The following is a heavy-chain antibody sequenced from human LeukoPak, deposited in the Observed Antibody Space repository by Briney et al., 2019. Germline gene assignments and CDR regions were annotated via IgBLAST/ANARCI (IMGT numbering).Heavy chain of an antibody. V-gene: IGHV1-18*01. CDR1: GYTFTSYG. Sequence: ASVKVSCKASGYTFTSYGISWVQQAPGQGLEWMGWISAYNGNTNYAQKLQGRVTMTTDTSTSTAYMELRSLRSDDTAVYYCARADVLRYFDWSPSFDYWGQGTLVTVSS. D-gene: IGHD3-9*01. CDR3: ARADVLRYFDWSPSFDY. J-gene: IGHJ4*02. CDR2: ISAYNGNT.